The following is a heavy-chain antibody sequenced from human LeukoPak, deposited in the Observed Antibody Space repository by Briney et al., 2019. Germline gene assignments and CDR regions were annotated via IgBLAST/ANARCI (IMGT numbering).Heavy chain of an antibody. D-gene: IGHD3-9*01. V-gene: IGHV1-69*06. CDR1: GGTFSSYA. CDR2: IIPIFGTA. Sequence: SVKVSCKASGGTFSSYAISWVRQAPGQGLEWMGGIIPIFGTANYAQKFQGRVTMTEDTSTDTAYMELSSLRSEDTAVYYCAVRGITPYYDILTAYYYGMDVWGQGTTVTVSS. J-gene: IGHJ6*02. CDR3: AVRGITPYYDILTAYYYGMDV.